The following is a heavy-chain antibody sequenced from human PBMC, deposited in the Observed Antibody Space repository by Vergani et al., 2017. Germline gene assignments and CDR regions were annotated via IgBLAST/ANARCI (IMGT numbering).Heavy chain of an antibody. J-gene: IGHJ6*03. D-gene: IGHD6-13*01. CDR3: ARHKEQLVPGNYYYYCYMDV. Sequence: VQVVESGGGLIKPGGSLRLSCVVSGITFKNAWINWVRQAPGKGLEWIGNIYYSGSTYYNPSLKSRVTISVDTSKNQFSLKLNSVTAADTAVYYCARHKEQLVPGNYYYYCYMDVWGKGTTVTVSS. V-gene: IGHV4-39*01. CDR2: IYYSGST. CDR1: GITFKNAW.